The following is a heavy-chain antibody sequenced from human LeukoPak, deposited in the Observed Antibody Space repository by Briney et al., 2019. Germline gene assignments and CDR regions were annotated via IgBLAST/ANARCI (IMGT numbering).Heavy chain of an antibody. Sequence: GGSLRLSCAASGFTFSDYYMSWIRQAPGKGLEWVSYISSSGSTIYYADSVKGRFTISRDNSKNTLYLQMNSLRAEDTAVYYCARVTYGSGTYGAFDYWGQGTLVTVSS. V-gene: IGHV3-11*01. CDR3: ARVTYGSGTYGAFDY. CDR2: ISSSGSTI. J-gene: IGHJ4*02. D-gene: IGHD3-10*01. CDR1: GFTFSDYY.